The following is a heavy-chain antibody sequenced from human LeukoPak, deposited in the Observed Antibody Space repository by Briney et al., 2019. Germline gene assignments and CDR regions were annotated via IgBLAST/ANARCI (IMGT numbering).Heavy chain of an antibody. CDR3: ARDGGEVPAAIRGWFDP. J-gene: IGHJ5*02. CDR2: ISAYNGNT. CDR1: GYTFTSYG. D-gene: IGHD2-2*02. V-gene: IGHV1-18*01. Sequence: ASAKVSCKASGYTFTSYGISWVRQAPGQGLEWMGWISAYNGNTNYAQKLQGRVTMTTDTSTSTAYMELRSLRSDDTAVYYCARDGGEVPAAIRGWFDPWGQGTLVTASS.